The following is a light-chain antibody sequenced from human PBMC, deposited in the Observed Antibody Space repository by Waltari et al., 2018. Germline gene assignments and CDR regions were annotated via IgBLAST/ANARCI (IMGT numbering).Light chain of an antibody. CDR2: RNN. CDR1: SSNIGTHL. CDR3: AAWDDSLSGSWV. J-gene: IGLJ3*02. Sequence: QSVLTQPPSASGTPGQRVPISCSGSSSNIGTHLVYCYQQLPGTAPKLLIYRNNQRPSGVPDRFSGSKSGTSASLAISGLRSEDEADYYCAAWDDSLSGSWVFGGGTKLTVL. V-gene: IGLV1-47*01.